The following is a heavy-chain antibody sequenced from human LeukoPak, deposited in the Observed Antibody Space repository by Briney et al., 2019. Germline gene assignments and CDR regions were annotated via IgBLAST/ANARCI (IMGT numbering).Heavy chain of an antibody. D-gene: IGHD1-26*01. CDR1: GLTFSSYA. CDR3: ARESGTTTGTFDY. CDR2: ISYDGSNK. V-gene: IGHV3-30-3*01. Sequence: GRSLRLSCAASGLTFSSYAMRWVRQAPGKGLEWVAVISYDGSNKYYADSAKGRFTISRDNSKNTLYLQMNSLRAEDTAVYYCARESGTTTGTFDYWGQGTLVTVSS. J-gene: IGHJ4*02.